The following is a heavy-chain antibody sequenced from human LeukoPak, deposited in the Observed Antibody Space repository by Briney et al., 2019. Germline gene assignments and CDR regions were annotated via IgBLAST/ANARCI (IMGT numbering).Heavy chain of an antibody. Sequence: GGSLRLSCAASGFTFGSSWMTWVRQAPGKGLEWVAVISYDGSNKYYADSVKGRFTISRDNSKNTLYLQMNSLRAEDTAVYYCARSPLFELYPLDYWGQGTLVTVSS. J-gene: IGHJ4*02. CDR2: ISYDGSNK. D-gene: IGHD2-2*02. V-gene: IGHV3-30-3*01. CDR1: GFTFGSSW. CDR3: ARSPLFELYPLDY.